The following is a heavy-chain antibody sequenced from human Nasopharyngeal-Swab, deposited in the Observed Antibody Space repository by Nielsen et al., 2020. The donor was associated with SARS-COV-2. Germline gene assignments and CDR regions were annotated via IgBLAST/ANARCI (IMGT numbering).Heavy chain of an antibody. Sequence: SETLSLTCTVSGGSISSGGYYWSWSRQHPGKGLEWIGYIYYSGSTYYNPSLKSRVTISVDTSKNQFSLKLSSVTAADTAVYYCAREALKELLWFGESSSYYGMDVWGQGTTVTVSS. V-gene: IGHV4-31*03. CDR2: IYYSGST. J-gene: IGHJ6*02. CDR3: AREALKELLWFGESSSYYGMDV. CDR1: GGSISSGGYY. D-gene: IGHD3-10*01.